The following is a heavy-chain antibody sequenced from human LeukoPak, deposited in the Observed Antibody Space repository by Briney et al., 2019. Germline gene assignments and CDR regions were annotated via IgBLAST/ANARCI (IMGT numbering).Heavy chain of an antibody. CDR1: GGSISSSSYY. CDR3: ATRITIFGVVQGFDP. CDR2: IYYSGST. Sequence: SETLSLTCTVSGGSISSSSYYWGWIRQPPGKGLEWIGSIYYSGSTYYNPSLKSRVTISVDTSKNQFSLKLSSVTAADTAVYYCATRITIFGVVQGFDPWGQGTLVTVSS. D-gene: IGHD3-3*01. V-gene: IGHV4-39*07. J-gene: IGHJ5*02.